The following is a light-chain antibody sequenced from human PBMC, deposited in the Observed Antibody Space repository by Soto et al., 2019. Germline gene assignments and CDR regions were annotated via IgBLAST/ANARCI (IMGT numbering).Light chain of an antibody. CDR3: LQDYNYPRT. Sequence: RNDLGWYQQKPGKAPKVLIYAASTLQSGVPSRFSGSGSGTAYTLTITNLQPEDFATYYCLQDYNYPRTFGQGTKVDIK. J-gene: IGKJ1*01. V-gene: IGKV1-6*01. CDR1: RND. CDR2: AAS.